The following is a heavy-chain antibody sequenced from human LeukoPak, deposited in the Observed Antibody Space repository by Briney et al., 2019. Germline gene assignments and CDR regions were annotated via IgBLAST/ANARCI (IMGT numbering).Heavy chain of an antibody. CDR2: IIPIFGTA. J-gene: IGHJ4*02. V-gene: IGHV1-69*05. CDR1: GGTFSSYA. Sequence: SVKVSCKASGGTFSSYAISWVRQAPGQGLEWMGRIIPIFGTANYAQKFQGRVTITTDESTSTAYMELSSLRSEDTAVYYCATSLAGDYYDSSGYSHWGQGTLVTVFS. D-gene: IGHD3-22*01. CDR3: ATSLAGDYYDSSGYSH.